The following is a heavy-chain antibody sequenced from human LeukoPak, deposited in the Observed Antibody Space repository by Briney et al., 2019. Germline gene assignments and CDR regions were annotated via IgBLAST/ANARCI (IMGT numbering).Heavy chain of an antibody. CDR3: ARHAYSGSYFDF. Sequence: SETLSLTCTVSGVSITNYYWSWIRQPPGRGLEWIGYISYSGSANYSPSLKSRLTISVDTSKKQLSLRLSSVTAADTAVYYCARHAYSGSYFDFWGQGALVTVSS. J-gene: IGHJ4*02. D-gene: IGHD1-26*01. CDR1: GVSITNYY. V-gene: IGHV4-59*08. CDR2: ISYSGSA.